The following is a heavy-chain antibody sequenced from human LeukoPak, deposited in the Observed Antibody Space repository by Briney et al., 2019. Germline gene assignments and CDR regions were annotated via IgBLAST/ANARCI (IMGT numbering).Heavy chain of an antibody. V-gene: IGHV3-30-3*01. D-gene: IGHD1-1*01. J-gene: IGHJ4*02. CDR3: AREGTYFDY. CDR1: GFTFSSYA. CDR2: ISYDGSNK. Sequence: GGSLRLSCAASGFTFSSYAMPWVGQAPVTGLEWVAVISYDGSNKYYADSVKGRFTISRDNSKNTLYLQMNSLRAEDTAVYYCAREGTYFDYWGQGTLVTVSS.